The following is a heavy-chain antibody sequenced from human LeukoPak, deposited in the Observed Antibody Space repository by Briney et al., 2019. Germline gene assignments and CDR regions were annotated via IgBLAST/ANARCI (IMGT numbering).Heavy chain of an antibody. V-gene: IGHV1-69*13. CDR2: IIPIFGTA. Sequence: SVKVSCKASGGTFSSYAVSWVRQAPGQGLEWMGGIIPIFGTANYAQKFQGRVTITADESTSTAYMELSSLRSEDTAVYYCARGSLSLGGDYAETQDGGNFDYWGQGTLVTVSS. J-gene: IGHJ4*02. CDR1: GGTFSSYA. CDR3: ARGSLSLGGDYAETQDGGNFDY. D-gene: IGHD4-17*01.